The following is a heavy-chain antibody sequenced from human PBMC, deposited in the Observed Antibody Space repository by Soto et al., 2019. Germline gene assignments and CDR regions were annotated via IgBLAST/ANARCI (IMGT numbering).Heavy chain of an antibody. V-gene: IGHV4-59*08. Sequence: QVQLQESGPGLVKPSETLSLTCTVSGGSISSYYWSWIRQPPGKGLEWIGYIYYSGSTNYNPSLXSXXXIXXDTSKNQFSLKLSSVTAADTAVYYCARRYSSAFDIWGQGTMVTVSS. CDR1: GGSISSYY. D-gene: IGHD6-13*01. CDR3: ARRYSSAFDI. J-gene: IGHJ3*02. CDR2: IYYSGST.